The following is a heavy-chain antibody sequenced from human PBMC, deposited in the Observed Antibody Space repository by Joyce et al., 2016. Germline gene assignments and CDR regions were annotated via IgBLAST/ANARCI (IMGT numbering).Heavy chain of an antibody. Sequence: EVQLIESGGGLVQPGGFMRLSCAASGFSFSDYWVHWVRQGPGKGLVWVARINSVGSTISYADSVKGRFTIARDSAKNTLYLQMKSLRAEDTAVYYCARNYYYYHGMDVWGQGTTVTVSS. CDR1: GFSFSDYW. J-gene: IGHJ6*02. V-gene: IGHV3-74*01. CDR3: ARNYYYYHGMDV. CDR2: INSVGSTI.